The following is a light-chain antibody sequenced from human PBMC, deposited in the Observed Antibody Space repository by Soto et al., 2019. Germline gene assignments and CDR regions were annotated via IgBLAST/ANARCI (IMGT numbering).Light chain of an antibody. CDR1: SSNIGSNY. CDR3: AAWDDSLSAYV. CDR2: RNN. J-gene: IGLJ1*01. Sequence: QSVLTQPPSASGTPGQRVTISCSGSSSNIGSNYVYWYQQLPGTAPKLLIYRNNQRPSGVPDRFSGSNSGTSASLAISGLRSEDEADYYCAAWDDSLSAYVFGTGTKLTVL. V-gene: IGLV1-47*01.